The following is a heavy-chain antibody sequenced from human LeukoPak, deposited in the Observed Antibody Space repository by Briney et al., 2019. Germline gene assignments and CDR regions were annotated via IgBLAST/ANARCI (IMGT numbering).Heavy chain of an antibody. Sequence: SETLSLTCTVSGYSIRSGYYWAWIRQPPGKGLEWIGSSYHSGGTDYNPSLKSRITISVDTSKNQFSLKLSSVTAADTAVYYCARGGGGSSSFDYWGQGTLVTVSS. J-gene: IGHJ4*02. V-gene: IGHV4-38-2*02. CDR1: GYSIRSGYY. D-gene: IGHD6-13*01. CDR3: ARGGGGSSSFDY. CDR2: SYHSGGT.